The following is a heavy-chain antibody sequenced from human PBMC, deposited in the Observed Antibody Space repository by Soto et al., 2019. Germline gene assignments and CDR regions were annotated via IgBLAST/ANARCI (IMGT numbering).Heavy chain of an antibody. CDR3: GRGRSGQIVIFY. J-gene: IGHJ4*02. Sequence: ASVKVSCKASGYTFTSYDINWVRQATGQGLEWMGEIGPESGATRYAEKFRGRVTMTMDTSITTVYMELRNLSPDDTAVYYCGRGRSGQIVIFYWGQGTPVTVSS. V-gene: IGHV1-8*01. D-gene: IGHD1-26*01. CDR1: GYTFTSYD. CDR2: IGPESGAT.